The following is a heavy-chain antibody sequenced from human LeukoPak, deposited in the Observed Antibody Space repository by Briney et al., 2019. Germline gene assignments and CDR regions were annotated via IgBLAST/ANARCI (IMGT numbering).Heavy chain of an antibody. CDR2: IWYDGSNK. Sequence: GRSLRLSCAASGFIFSSYGMHWVRQAPGKGLEWVAVIWYDGSNKYYADSVKGRFTISRDNSKNTLYLQMNSLRAEDTAVYYCAKGALWFGELLSPAFDIWGQGTMVTVSS. J-gene: IGHJ3*02. CDR1: GFIFSSYG. CDR3: AKGALWFGELLSPAFDI. V-gene: IGHV3-30*18. D-gene: IGHD3-10*01.